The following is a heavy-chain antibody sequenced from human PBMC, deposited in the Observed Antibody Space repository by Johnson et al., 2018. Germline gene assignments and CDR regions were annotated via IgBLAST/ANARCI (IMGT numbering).Heavy chain of an antibody. J-gene: IGHJ1*01. CDR2: IYSGART. CDR3: ANHRYGEHQYFQS. CDR1: GFIVSSNY. V-gene: IGHV3-66*01. D-gene: IGHD4-17*01. Sequence: VQLVESGGGLVQPGGSLRLSCAASGFIVSSNYMSWVRQAPGQGLEWVSVIYSGARTYYADSVKGRFTISRDNSKNMLYLQMNSLRAEDTAVYYCANHRYGEHQYFQSWGQGTQVTVSS.